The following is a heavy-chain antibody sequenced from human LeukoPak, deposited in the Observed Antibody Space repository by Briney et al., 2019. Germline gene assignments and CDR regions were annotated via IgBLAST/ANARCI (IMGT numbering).Heavy chain of an antibody. CDR2: ISAYNGKT. Sequence: GASVKVSCKAWGYSFTNYCIRWIRQAPGQGLQWVGWISAYNGKTNHTQDLQGRVTLSTDTSTNTAYLELRGLKSDDTAVYYCARRSQTIVSVAPDYYSYMDVWGKGTSVTVSS. J-gene: IGHJ6*03. D-gene: IGHD3-16*02. V-gene: IGHV1-18*01. CDR3: ARRSQTIVSVAPDYYSYMDV. CDR1: GYSFTNYC.